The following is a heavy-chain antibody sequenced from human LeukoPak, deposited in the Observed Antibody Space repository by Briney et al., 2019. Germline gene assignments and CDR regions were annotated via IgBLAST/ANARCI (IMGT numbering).Heavy chain of an antibody. CDR3: ATWGIAAAMDY. CDR1: GYTFTSYY. Sequence: ASVKVSCKASGYTFTSYYMHWVRQAPGQGLEWMGIINPSGGSTSYAQKFQGRVTMTEDTSTDTAYMELSSLRSEDTAVYYCATWGIAAAMDYWGRGTLVTVSS. J-gene: IGHJ4*02. CDR2: INPSGGST. V-gene: IGHV1-46*01. D-gene: IGHD6-13*01.